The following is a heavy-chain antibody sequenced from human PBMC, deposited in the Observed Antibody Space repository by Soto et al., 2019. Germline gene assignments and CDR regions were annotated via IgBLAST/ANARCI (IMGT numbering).Heavy chain of an antibody. CDR2: IYYSGTT. D-gene: IGHD1-1*01. CDR3: ASGHDAYKVRY. V-gene: IGHV4-31*02. J-gene: IGHJ4*02. Sequence: WTWIRQHPGKGLEWIGYIYYSGTTYYNPSLKSCPTISMDTSENQFSLELTSVTAADTAIYFCASGHDAYKVRYWGQGTLVTVSS.